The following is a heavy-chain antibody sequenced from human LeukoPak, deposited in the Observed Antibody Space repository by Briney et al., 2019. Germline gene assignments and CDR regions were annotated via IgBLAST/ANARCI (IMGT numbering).Heavy chain of an antibody. J-gene: IGHJ3*02. CDR1: GYTFTGYY. Sequence: ASVKVSCKASGYTFTGYYMHWVRQAPGQGLEWMGWINPNSGGTNYAQKFQGRVTMTRDTSISTAYMELSRLRSDDTAVYYCARDSRYYYDSSGYYAGHAFDIWGQGTMVTVSS. V-gene: IGHV1-2*02. CDR3: ARDSRYYYDSSGYYAGHAFDI. CDR2: INPNSGGT. D-gene: IGHD3-22*01.